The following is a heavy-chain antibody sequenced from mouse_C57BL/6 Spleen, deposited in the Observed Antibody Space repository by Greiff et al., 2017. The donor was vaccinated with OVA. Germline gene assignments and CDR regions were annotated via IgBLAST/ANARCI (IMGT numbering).Heavy chain of an antibody. CDR2: IYPSDSET. V-gene: IGHV1-61*01. D-gene: IGHD2-12*01. CDR3: ARGGRRKAYYAMDY. J-gene: IGHJ4*01. Sequence: QVQLQQSGAELVRPGSSVKLSCKASGYTFTSYWMDWVKQRPGQGLEWIGNIYPSDSETHYNQKFKDKATLTVDKSSSTAYMQLSSLTSEDSAVYYCARGGRRKAYYAMDYWGQGTSVTVSS. CDR1: GYTFTSYW.